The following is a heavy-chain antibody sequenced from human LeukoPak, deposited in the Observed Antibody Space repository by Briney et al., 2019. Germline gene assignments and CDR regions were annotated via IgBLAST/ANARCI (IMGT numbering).Heavy chain of an antibody. J-gene: IGHJ4*02. CDR1: GGSISSGGYY. CDR2: IYHSGST. CDR3: ARRYSSSWGPYDY. Sequence: SETLSLTCTVSGGSISSGGYYWSWIRQPPGKGLEWIGYIYHSGSTYYNPSLKSRVTISVDRSKDQFSLKLSSVTAADTAVYYCARRYSSSWGPYDYWGQGTLVTVSS. V-gene: IGHV4-30-2*01. D-gene: IGHD6-13*01.